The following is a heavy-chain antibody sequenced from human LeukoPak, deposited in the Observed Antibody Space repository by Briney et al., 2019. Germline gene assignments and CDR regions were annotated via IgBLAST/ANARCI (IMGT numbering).Heavy chain of an antibody. CDR1: GGSISSSSYY. CDR3: AREVGGDGDYFDY. Sequence: SETLSLTCTVSGGSISSSSYYWGWIRQPPGKGLEWIGDIYYSGSTYHNPSLKSRVTISVDTSKNQFSLKLSSVTAADTAVYYCAREVGGDGDYFDYWGQGTLVTVSS. CDR2: IYYSGST. D-gene: IGHD3-16*01. V-gene: IGHV4-31*03. J-gene: IGHJ4*02.